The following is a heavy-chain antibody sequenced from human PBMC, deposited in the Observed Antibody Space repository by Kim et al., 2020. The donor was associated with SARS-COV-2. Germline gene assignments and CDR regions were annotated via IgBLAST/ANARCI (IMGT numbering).Heavy chain of an antibody. J-gene: IGHJ1*01. Sequence: GGSLRLSCAASGFSLSSYAMSWVRQAPGKGLEWVSTITGSSDKTYYVDSVKGRFSISRNNYKNMVYLEMNSLRAEDTATYYCVKDSCSITSCYFSNWGQG. CDR1: GFSLSSYA. CDR2: ITGSSDKT. D-gene: IGHD2-2*01. V-gene: IGHV3-23*01. CDR3: VKDSCSITSCYFSN.